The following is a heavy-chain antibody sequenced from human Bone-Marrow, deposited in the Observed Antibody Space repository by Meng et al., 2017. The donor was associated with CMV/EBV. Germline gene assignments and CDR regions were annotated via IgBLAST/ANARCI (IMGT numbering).Heavy chain of an antibody. V-gene: IGHV3-23*01. D-gene: IGHD6-19*01. J-gene: IGHJ4*02. CDR2: ISSSGGST. Sequence: SEFTFSDHYMDCFRHAPGKGLECVSAISSSGGSTYYADSVKGRFTISRDNSKNTLYLQMNSLRAEDTAVYYCAKRVSVAGAGGYFDYWGQGTLVTVSS. CDR3: AKRVSVAGAGGYFDY. CDR1: EFTFSDHY.